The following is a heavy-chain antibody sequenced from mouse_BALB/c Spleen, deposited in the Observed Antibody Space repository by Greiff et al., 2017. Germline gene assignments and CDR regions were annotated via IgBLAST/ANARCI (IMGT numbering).Heavy chain of an antibody. V-gene: IGHV5-17*02. CDR2: ISSGSSTI. CDR3: ARFGNYAMDY. CDR1: GFTFSSFG. D-gene: IGHD6-1*01. J-gene: IGHJ4*01. Sequence: EVQGVESGGGLVQPGGSRKLSCAASGFTFSSFGMHWVRQAPEKGLEWVAYISSGSSTIYYADTVKGRFTISRDNPKNTLFLQMTSLRSEDTAMYYCARFGNYAMDYWGQGTSVTVSS.